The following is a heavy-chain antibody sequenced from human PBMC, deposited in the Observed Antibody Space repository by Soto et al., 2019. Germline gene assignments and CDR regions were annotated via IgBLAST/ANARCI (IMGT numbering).Heavy chain of an antibody. J-gene: IGHJ4*02. Sequence: GEPLKISCEDSGYRSTSYGIAWVRQMPGKDLERTRTLYVCDFEKKYSPSFDGQITISADKSLNSGYLQWPCLTASDTAPYYCARVGILSCFFRSFGCWGQGTQVTVSS. D-gene: IGHD3-16*01. CDR2: LYVCDFEK. CDR1: GYRSTSYG. V-gene: IGHV5-51*01. CDR3: ARVGILSCFFRSFGC.